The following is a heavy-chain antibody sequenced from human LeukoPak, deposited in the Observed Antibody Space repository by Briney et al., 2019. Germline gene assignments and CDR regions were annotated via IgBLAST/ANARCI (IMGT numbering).Heavy chain of an antibody. V-gene: IGHV4-39*07. Sequence: PSETLSLTCTVSGGSISSSSYYCGWIHQPPGRGLEWIGSIYYSGSTYYNPSLKSRVTISVDTSKNQFSLKLSSVTAADTAVYYCARGTYSNYVDYWGQGTLVTVSS. CDR3: ARGTYSNYVDY. D-gene: IGHD4-11*01. CDR2: IYYSGST. CDR1: GGSISSSSYY. J-gene: IGHJ4*02.